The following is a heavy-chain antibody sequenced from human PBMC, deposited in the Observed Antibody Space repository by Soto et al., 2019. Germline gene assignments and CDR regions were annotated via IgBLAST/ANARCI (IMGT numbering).Heavy chain of an antibody. CDR2: IWYDGSNQ. CDR3: ATSSGYYIQGFDY. V-gene: IGHV3-33*01. Sequence: QVQLVESGGGVVQPGRSLRLSCAASGFTFSSYGMHWVRQAPGKGLEWVAVIWYDGSNQYYADSVKGRFTISRDNSKNTLYLQMNSLRAEDTAVYYCATSSGYYIQGFDYWGQGTLVTVSS. J-gene: IGHJ4*02. CDR1: GFTFSSYG. D-gene: IGHD3-22*01.